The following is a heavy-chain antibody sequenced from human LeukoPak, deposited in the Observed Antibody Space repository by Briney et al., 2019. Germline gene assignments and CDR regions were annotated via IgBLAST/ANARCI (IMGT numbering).Heavy chain of an antibody. CDR3: AKERPDVYNYDAFDY. CDR1: GFAFSSYA. V-gene: IGHV3-23*01. D-gene: IGHD5-24*01. Sequence: GGSLRLSCAASGFAFSSYAMSWVRQAPGKGLEWVSAISGSGGSTNYADSVKGRFTISRDNSKNTPYLQMNSLRAEDTAVYYCAKERPDVYNYDAFDYWGQGTLVTVSS. CDR2: ISGSGGST. J-gene: IGHJ4*02.